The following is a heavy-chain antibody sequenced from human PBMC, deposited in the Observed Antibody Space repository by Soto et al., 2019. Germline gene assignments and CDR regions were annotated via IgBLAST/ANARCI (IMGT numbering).Heavy chain of an antibody. J-gene: IGHJ4*02. CDR2: INHSGST. CDR3: ARDKITGLFDY. CDR1: GGSFSGYY. Sequence: SETLSLTCAVYGGSFSGYYWTWIRQPPGTGLECIGEINHSGSTNYNPSLKSRVTISVDTSKNQFSLKLTSVTAADTAVYYCARDKITGLFDYWGQGTLVTVSS. D-gene: IGHD2-8*02. V-gene: IGHV4-34*01.